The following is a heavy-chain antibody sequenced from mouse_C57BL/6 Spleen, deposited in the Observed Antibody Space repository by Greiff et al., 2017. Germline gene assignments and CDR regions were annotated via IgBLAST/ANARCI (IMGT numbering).Heavy chain of an antibody. CDR3: AREDNYAAWFAY. V-gene: IGHV1-81*01. CDR1: GYTFTSYG. D-gene: IGHD2-12*01. J-gene: IGHJ3*01. CDR2: IYPRSGNT. Sequence: VQLQQSGAELARPGASVKLSCKASGYTFTSYGISWVKQRTGQGLEWIGAIYPRSGNTYYNEKFKGKVTLTADKSSSTAYMELRSLTSEDSAVYFCAREDNYAAWFAYWGQGTLVTVSA.